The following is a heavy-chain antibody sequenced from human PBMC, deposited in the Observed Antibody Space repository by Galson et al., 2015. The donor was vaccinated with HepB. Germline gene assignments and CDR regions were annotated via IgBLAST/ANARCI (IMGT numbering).Heavy chain of an antibody. CDR2: ISSSSSTI. V-gene: IGHV3-48*01. Sequence: SLRLSCAASGFTFSSYSMNWVRQAPGKGLEWVSYISSSSSTIYYTDSVKGRFTISRDNAKNSLYLQMNSLRAEDTAVYYCAKRLDSSSAFYYYYGMDVWGQGTTVTVSS. J-gene: IGHJ6*02. D-gene: IGHD6-6*01. CDR3: AKRLDSSSAFYYYYGMDV. CDR1: GFTFSSYS.